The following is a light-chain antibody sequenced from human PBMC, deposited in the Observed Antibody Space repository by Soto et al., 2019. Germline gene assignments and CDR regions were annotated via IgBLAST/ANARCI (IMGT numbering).Light chain of an antibody. CDR3: AAWDDSMRGVG. CDR2: RND. Sequence: QSVLTQPPSASGTPGQRVTISCSGTFSNLGSNFVFWYQQLPGAAPKLLISRNDQRPSGVPDRFSGSKSGTSASLAISGLRSEDEADYHCAAWDDSMRGVGFGGGTKLTVL. CDR1: FSNLGSNF. V-gene: IGLV1-47*01. J-gene: IGLJ2*01.